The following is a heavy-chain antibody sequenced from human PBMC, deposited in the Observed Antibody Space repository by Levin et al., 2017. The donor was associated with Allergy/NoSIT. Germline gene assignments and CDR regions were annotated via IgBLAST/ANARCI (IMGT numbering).Heavy chain of an antibody. V-gene: IGHV3-13*04. CDR2: IGSDGGT. J-gene: IGHJ5*02. CDR3: TRGGIRGQTSNWFDP. CDR1: GLTFSGHD. Sequence: GESLKISCAASGLTFSGHDMHWVRQPTGKGLEWVSGIGSDGGTHYSGSVKGRFTISRENAKNSLYLQMNSLRAGDTAVYFCTRGGIRGQTSNWFDPWGQGTLVTVSS. D-gene: IGHD6-13*01.